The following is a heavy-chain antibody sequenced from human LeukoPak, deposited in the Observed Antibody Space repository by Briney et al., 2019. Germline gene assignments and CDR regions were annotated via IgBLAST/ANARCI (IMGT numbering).Heavy chain of an antibody. CDR3: ARCSGSCYLNWFDP. J-gene: IGHJ5*02. V-gene: IGHV1-2*02. CDR1: GGTFSSYA. CDR2: INPNSGGT. Sequence: WASVTVSCKASGGTFSSYAISWVRQAPGQGLEWMGWINPNSGGTNYAQKFQGRVTMTRDTSISTAYMELSRLRSDDTAVYYCARCSGSCYLNWFDPWGQGTLVTVSS. D-gene: IGHD2-15*01.